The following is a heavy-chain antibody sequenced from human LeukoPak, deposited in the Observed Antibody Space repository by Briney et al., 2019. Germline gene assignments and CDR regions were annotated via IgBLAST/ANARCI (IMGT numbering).Heavy chain of an antibody. J-gene: IGHJ4*02. Sequence: ASVKVSCKASGYTFTSYYMHWVRQAPGQGLEWMGWINPNSGGTNYAQKFQGRVTMTRDTSISTAYMELSRLRSDDTAVYYCARGGRIKYSGSYGGFDYWGQGTLVTVSS. CDR1: GYTFTSYY. CDR3: ARGGRIKYSGSYGGFDY. D-gene: IGHD1-26*01. CDR2: INPNSGGT. V-gene: IGHV1-2*02.